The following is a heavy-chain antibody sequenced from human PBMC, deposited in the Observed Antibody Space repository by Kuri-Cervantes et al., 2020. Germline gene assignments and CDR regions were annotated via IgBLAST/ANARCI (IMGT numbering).Heavy chain of an antibody. J-gene: IGHJ6*04. V-gene: IGHV3-21*03. CDR3: ARENYYDSSGYYYPNATDV. CDR2: ISSSSSYK. D-gene: IGHD3-22*01. CDR1: GFNFVSYG. Sequence: GGSLRLSCTTSGFNFVSYGIHWVRQAPGKGLEWVSSISSSSSYKYYADSVKGRFTISRDNAKNSLYLQMNSLRAEDTAVYYCARENYYDSSGYYYPNATDVWGKGTTVTVSS.